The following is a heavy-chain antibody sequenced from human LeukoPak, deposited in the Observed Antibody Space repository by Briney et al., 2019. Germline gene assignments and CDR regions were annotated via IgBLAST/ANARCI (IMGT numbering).Heavy chain of an antibody. V-gene: IGHV3-21*01. CDR3: ARDSYGSASYGMDV. J-gene: IGHJ6*02. D-gene: IGHD3-10*01. Sequence: NPGGSLRLSCAASGFTFSSYSMTWVRQAPGKGLEWVSSISSSSSYIYYADSVKGRFTISRDNAKNSLYLQMNSLRAEDTAVYYCARDSYGSASYGMDVWGQGTTVTVSS. CDR1: GFTFSSYS. CDR2: ISSSSSYI.